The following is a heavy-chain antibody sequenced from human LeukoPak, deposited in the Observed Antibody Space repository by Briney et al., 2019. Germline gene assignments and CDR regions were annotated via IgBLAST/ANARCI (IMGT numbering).Heavy chain of an antibody. V-gene: IGHV1-18*01. Sequence: GASVKVSCKASGYTFTSYGISWVRQAPGQGLEWMGWISAYNGNTNYAQKLQGRVTMTTDTSTSTAYMELRSLRSDDTAVYHCARSLLDHYYYYYYMGVWGKGTTVTISS. CDR1: GYTFTSYG. J-gene: IGHJ6*03. CDR2: ISAYNGNT. CDR3: ARSLLDHYYYYYYMGV.